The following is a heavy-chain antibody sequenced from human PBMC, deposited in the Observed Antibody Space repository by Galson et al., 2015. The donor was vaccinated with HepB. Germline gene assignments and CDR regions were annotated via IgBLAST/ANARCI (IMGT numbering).Heavy chain of an antibody. J-gene: IGHJ5*01. V-gene: IGHV1-2*06. D-gene: IGHD6-19*01. Sequence: SVKVSCKASGYTFTGYYLHWVRQAPGQGLEWMGRINPYSGDTISAQNFQGRVTMTRDTSISTAYMEVTGLTSDDTAMFYCAAGGRSAWYYDSWGQGTLVTVSS. CDR2: INPYSGDT. CDR3: AAGGRSAWYYDS. CDR1: GYTFTGYY.